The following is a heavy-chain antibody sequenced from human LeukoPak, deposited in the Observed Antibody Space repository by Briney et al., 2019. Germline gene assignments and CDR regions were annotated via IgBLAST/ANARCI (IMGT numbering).Heavy chain of an antibody. D-gene: IGHD1-20*01. CDR2: INSDGTNT. CDR3: AITATEDY. Sequence: QPGGSLRLSCAASGFTFSNYWMHWVRQAPGKGLVWVSHINSDGTNTDYADSVKGRFVISRDNAKNTLFLQMNSLRAEDTAVYYCAITATEDYWGQGTLVTVSS. J-gene: IGHJ4*02. V-gene: IGHV3-74*01. CDR1: GFTFSNYW.